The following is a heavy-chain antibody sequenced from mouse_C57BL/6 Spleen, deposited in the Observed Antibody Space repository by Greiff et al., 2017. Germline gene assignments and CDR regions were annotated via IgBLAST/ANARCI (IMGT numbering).Heavy chain of an antibody. CDR3: TRGLLRAMDD. J-gene: IGHJ4*01. CDR1: GYTFTDYE. Sequence: VKLLESGAELVRPGASVTLSCKASGYTFTDYEMPWVKQTPVHGLEWIGAIDPDTGGTAYNQKFKGKAILAADKSSSTAYMELRSLTSEDSAVYYCTRGLLRAMDDWGQGTSVTVSS. V-gene: IGHV1-15*01. D-gene: IGHD1-1*01. CDR2: IDPDTGGT.